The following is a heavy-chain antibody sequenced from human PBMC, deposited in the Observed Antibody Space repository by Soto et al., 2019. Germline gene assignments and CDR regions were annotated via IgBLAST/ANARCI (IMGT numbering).Heavy chain of an antibody. CDR1: GFTFSGYA. D-gene: IGHD2-21*02. CDR2: IHGGGNSA. Sequence: EVQLLESGGDLVQPGRSLRLSCAASGFTFSGYAMSWVRQAPGKGLAWVSVIHGGGNSAYYADSVKGRFTISGDNSKNTRYLQGSSLRCEDTAVYYCGKNRGRVTRAWQFDCWGQGTLVTVSS. V-gene: IGHV3-23*01. J-gene: IGHJ4*02. CDR3: GKNRGRVTRAWQFDC.